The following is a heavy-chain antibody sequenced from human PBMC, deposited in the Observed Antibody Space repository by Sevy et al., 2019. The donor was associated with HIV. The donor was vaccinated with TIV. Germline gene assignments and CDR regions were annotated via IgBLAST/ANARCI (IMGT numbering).Heavy chain of an antibody. CDR3: VSHSTTWYYWFDP. Sequence: SETLSLTCTVSGGSISGYYWSWIRQPPGKGLEWIGYIYYSGSTNYNPSLKSRVTISVDTSKNQFSLKLSSVTAADTAVYYCVSHSTTWYYWFDPWGQGTLVTDSS. J-gene: IGHJ5*02. D-gene: IGHD6-13*01. CDR1: GGSISGYY. CDR2: IYYSGST. V-gene: IGHV4-59*13.